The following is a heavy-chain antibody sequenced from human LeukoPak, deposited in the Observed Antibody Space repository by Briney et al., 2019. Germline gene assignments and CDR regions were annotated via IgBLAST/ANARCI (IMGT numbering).Heavy chain of an antibody. D-gene: IGHD5-18*01. CDR1: SGSISSSNW. CDR3: ARTDTAMVTVDY. J-gene: IGHJ4*02. Sequence: SQTLSLTCAVSSGSISSSNWWSWDRQPPGKGLEWIGEIYHSGSTNYNPSLKSRVTISVDKSKNQFSLKLSSVTAADTAVYYCARTDTAMVTVDYWGQGTLVTVSS. CDR2: IYHSGST. V-gene: IGHV4-4*02.